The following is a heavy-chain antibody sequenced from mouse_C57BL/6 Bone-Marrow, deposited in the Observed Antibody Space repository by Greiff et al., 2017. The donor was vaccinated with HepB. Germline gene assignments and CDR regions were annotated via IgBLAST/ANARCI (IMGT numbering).Heavy chain of an antibody. CDR2: SRNKANDYTT. CDR3: ARVISLAMDY. Sequence: DVKLVDSGGGLVQSGRSLRLSCATSGFTFSDFYMEWVRQAPGKGLEWIAASRNKANDYTTEYSASVKGRFIVSRDTSQSILYLQMNALRAEDTAIYYCARVISLAMDYWGQGTSVTVSS. V-gene: IGHV7-1*01. CDR1: GFTFSDFY. J-gene: IGHJ4*01.